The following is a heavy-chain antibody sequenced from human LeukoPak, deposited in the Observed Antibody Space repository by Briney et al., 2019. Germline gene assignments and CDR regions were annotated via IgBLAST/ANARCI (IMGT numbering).Heavy chain of an antibody. V-gene: IGHV4-39*07. Sequence: SETLSLTCTVSGGSISSSSYYWGWIRQPPGKGLEWIGSIYYSGSTYYNPSLKSRVTISVDTSKNQFSLKLSSVTAADTAMYYCASGEDGDPFDYWGQGTLVTVSS. CDR1: GGSISSSSYY. CDR3: ASGEDGDPFDY. D-gene: IGHD4-17*01. CDR2: IYYSGST. J-gene: IGHJ4*02.